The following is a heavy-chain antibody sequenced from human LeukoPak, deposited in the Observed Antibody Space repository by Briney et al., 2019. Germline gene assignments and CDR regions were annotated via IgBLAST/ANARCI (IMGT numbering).Heavy chain of an antibody. D-gene: IGHD6-19*01. CDR2: INHSGST. CDR1: GGSFSGYY. V-gene: IGHV4-34*01. CDR3: ARDRRGSGWIDY. Sequence: SETLSLTCAVYGGSFSGYYWSWICQPPGKGLEWIGEINHSGSTNYNPSLKSRVTISVDTSKNQFSLKLSSVTAADTAVYYCARDRRGSGWIDYWGQGTLVTVSS. J-gene: IGHJ4*02.